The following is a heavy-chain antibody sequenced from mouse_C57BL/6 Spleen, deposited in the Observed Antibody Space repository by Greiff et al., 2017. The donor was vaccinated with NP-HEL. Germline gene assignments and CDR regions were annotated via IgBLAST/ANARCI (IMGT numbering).Heavy chain of an antibody. J-gene: IGHJ4*01. Sequence: EVKLVESGGGLVKPGGSLKLSCAASGFTFSSYTMSWVRQTPEKRLEWVATISGGGGNTYYPDRVKGRFPISRDNAKNTLYLQMSSLRSEDTALYYCARKDLRDYAMDDWGQGTSVTVSS. CDR2: ISGGGGNT. CDR1: GFTFSSYT. D-gene: IGHD1-1*01. CDR3: ARKDLRDYAMDD. V-gene: IGHV5-9*01.